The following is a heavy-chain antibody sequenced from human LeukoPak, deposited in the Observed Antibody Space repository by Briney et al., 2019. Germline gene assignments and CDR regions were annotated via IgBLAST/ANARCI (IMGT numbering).Heavy chain of an antibody. Sequence: GGSLRLSCAASGFTFSSYSMNWVRQAPGKGLEWVSVIYDSGTTYYADSVKGRFLIFRDTSKNTVDLQMNSLRVEDTAVYYCAGRRSSGWYAYWGQGTLVTVSS. D-gene: IGHD6-19*01. CDR3: AGRRSSGWYAY. V-gene: IGHV3-53*01. CDR1: GFTFSSYS. CDR2: IYDSGTT. J-gene: IGHJ4*02.